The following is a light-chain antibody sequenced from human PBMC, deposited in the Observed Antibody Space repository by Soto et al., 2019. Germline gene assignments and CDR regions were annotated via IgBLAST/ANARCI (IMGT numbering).Light chain of an antibody. Sequence: QSALTQPASVSGSPGQSITISCTGTSSDVGGYNYVSWYQQHPGKAPKLMIYEVSNRPSGVSNRFSGSKSGNTASLTISGLQAEDEADYYCTSLTKSSTFGFGTGTKLTVL. J-gene: IGLJ1*01. CDR1: SSDVGGYNY. CDR2: EVS. V-gene: IGLV2-14*01. CDR3: TSLTKSSTFG.